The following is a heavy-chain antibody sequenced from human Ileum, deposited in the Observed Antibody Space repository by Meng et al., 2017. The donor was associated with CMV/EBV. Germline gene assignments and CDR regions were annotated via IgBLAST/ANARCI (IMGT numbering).Heavy chain of an antibody. D-gene: IGHD3-22*01. CDR2: ISSSGSTI. CDR3: ARVHYYDSSGYYYVSQRGYWYFDL. J-gene: IGHJ2*01. Sequence: SWIGQAPREGLEWVAYISSSGSTIYYADSVKGRYTISRDNAKNSLYLQMNSLRAEDTAVYYCARVHYYDSSGYYYVSQRGYWYFDLWGRGTLVTVSS. V-gene: IGHV3-11*01.